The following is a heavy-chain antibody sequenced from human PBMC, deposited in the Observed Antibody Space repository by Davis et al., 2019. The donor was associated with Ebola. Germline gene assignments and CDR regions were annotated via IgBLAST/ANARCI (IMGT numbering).Heavy chain of an antibody. CDR2: ISWNSGSI. Sequence: GGSLRLSCAASGFTFDDYAMHWVRQAPGKGLEWVSGISWNSGSIGYADSVKGRFTISRDNAKNSLYLQMNSLRAEDTALYYCAKDIRKPGYYYYGMDVWGQGTTVTVSS. CDR1: GFTFDDYA. V-gene: IGHV3-9*01. J-gene: IGHJ6*02. D-gene: IGHD1-14*01. CDR3: AKDIRKPGYYYYGMDV.